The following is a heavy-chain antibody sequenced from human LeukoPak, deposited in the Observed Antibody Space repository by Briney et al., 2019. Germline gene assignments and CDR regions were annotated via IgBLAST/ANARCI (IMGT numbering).Heavy chain of an antibody. CDR1: GGSISSSSYY. D-gene: IGHD3-22*01. V-gene: IGHV4-61*05. CDR3: ARVYDSSGDNWFDP. Sequence: SETLSLTCTVSGGSISSSSYYWGWIRQPPGKGLEWIGHIYYSGSTNYNPSLKSRVTISVDTSKNQFSLKLSSVTAADTAVYYCARVYDSSGDNWFDPWGQGTLVTVSS. CDR2: IYYSGST. J-gene: IGHJ5*02.